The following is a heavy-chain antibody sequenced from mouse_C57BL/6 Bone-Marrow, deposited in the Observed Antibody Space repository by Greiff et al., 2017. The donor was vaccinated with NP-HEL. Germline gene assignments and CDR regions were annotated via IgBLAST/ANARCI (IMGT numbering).Heavy chain of an antibody. V-gene: IGHV1-55*01. CDR1: GYTFTSYW. Sequence: VQLKQPGAELVKPGASVKMSCKASGYTFTSYWITWVKQRPGQGLEWIGDIYPGSGSTNYNEKFKSKATLTVDTSSSTAYMQLSSLTSEDSAVYYCAREGAGYWYFDVWGTGTTVTVSS. J-gene: IGHJ1*03. CDR2: IYPGSGST. CDR3: AREGAGYWYFDV.